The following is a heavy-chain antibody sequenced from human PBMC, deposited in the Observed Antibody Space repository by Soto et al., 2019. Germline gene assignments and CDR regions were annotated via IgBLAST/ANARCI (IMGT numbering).Heavy chain of an antibody. D-gene: IGHD3-3*01. Sequence: QVQLVESGGGVVQPGRSLRLSCAASGFTFSSYGMHWVRQAPGKGLEWVAVISYDGSNKYYADSVKGRFTISRDNSKNTLYLQMNSLRAEDTAVYYCAKGAGYDFWSGWETLSYFDYWGQGTLVTVSS. J-gene: IGHJ4*02. CDR2: ISYDGSNK. V-gene: IGHV3-30*18. CDR3: AKGAGYDFWSGWETLSYFDY. CDR1: GFTFSSYG.